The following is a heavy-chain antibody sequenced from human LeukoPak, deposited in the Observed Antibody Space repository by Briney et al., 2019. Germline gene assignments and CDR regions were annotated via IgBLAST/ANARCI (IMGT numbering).Heavy chain of an antibody. Sequence: SQTLSLTCAISGDSVSSNNAGWNWIRQSPSRGLEWLGRTYYRSKWYYHYAVSVKSRITIKPDTSKNRFSLQLNFVTPDDTAVYYCVRSHNGDIDYWGQGTLVTVSS. D-gene: IGHD7-27*01. CDR2: TYYRSKWYY. CDR1: GDSVSSNNAG. J-gene: IGHJ4*02. CDR3: VRSHNGDIDY. V-gene: IGHV6-1*01.